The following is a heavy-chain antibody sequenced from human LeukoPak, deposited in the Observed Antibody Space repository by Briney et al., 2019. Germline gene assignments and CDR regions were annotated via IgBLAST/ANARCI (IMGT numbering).Heavy chain of an antibody. Sequence: GGSLRLSCAASGFTFSTYAMSWVRQAPGKGLEWVSLIGGSDGRTRYADSVKGRFTISRDNSKNTLYLEMNSLRAEDTAVYYCAKDSSSYDWGYMDVWGKGSTVTISS. CDR2: IGGSDGRT. D-gene: IGHD3-22*01. V-gene: IGHV3-23*01. CDR3: AKDSSSYDWGYMDV. CDR1: GFTFSTYA. J-gene: IGHJ6*03.